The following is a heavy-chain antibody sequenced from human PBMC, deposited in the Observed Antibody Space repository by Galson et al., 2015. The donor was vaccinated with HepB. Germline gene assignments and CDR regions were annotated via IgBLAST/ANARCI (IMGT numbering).Heavy chain of an antibody. CDR2: IKQDGSEK. V-gene: IGHV3-7*01. CDR3: ARDETAAGIPYYFDY. D-gene: IGHD6-13*01. CDR1: GFTFSSYW. Sequence: SLRLSCAASGFTFSSYWMSWVRQAPGKGLEWVANIKQDGSEKYYVDSVKGRFTISRDNAKNSLYLQMNSLRAEDTAVYYCARDETAAGIPYYFDYWGQGTLVTVSS. J-gene: IGHJ4*02.